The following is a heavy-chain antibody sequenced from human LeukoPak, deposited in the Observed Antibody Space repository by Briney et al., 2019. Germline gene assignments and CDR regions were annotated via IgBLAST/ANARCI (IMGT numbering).Heavy chain of an antibody. CDR3: AKAFREFGTSSSYSSFDT. D-gene: IGHD5-18*01. CDR2: IWYDGSNK. V-gene: IGHV3-33*06. CDR1: GFTFSSYG. J-gene: IGHJ3*02. Sequence: GRSLRLSCAASGFTFSSYGMHWVRQAPGKGLEWVAVIWYDGSNKFYADSVKGRFIISRDDSQNILYLQMNGLRAEDTAVYFCAKAFREFGTSSSYSSFDTWGQGTMVTVSS.